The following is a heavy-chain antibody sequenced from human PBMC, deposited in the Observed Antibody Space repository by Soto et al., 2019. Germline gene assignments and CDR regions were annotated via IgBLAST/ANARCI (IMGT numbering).Heavy chain of an antibody. CDR1: GGTFSSYA. V-gene: IGHV1-69*01. J-gene: IGHJ6*02. CDR2: IIPIFGTA. CDR3: GLGLGGGTYYYYGMDV. Sequence: QVQLVQSGAEVKKPGSSVKVSCKASGGTFSSYAISWVRQAPGQGLEWMGGIIPIFGTANYAQKFQGRVTITADESTSTAYIELSSLRAEDTAVYYCGLGLGGGTYYYYGMDVWGQGTTVTVSS. D-gene: IGHD3-16*01.